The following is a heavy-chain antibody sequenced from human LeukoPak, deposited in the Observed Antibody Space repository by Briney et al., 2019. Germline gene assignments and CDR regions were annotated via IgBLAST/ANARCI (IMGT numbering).Heavy chain of an antibody. CDR3: ASGGFLLPFDY. D-gene: IGHD3-16*01. CDR1: GYTFTGYY. CDR2: INPNSGNT. Sequence: ASVKVSCKASGYTFTGYYMHWVRQAPGQGLEWMGRINPNSGNTNYAQKLQGRVTMTTDTSTSTAYMELRSLRSDDTAVYYCASGGFLLPFDYWGQGTLVTVSS. V-gene: IGHV1-2*06. J-gene: IGHJ4*02.